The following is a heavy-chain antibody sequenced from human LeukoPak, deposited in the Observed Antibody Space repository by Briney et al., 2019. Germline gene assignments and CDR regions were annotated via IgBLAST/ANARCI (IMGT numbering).Heavy chain of an antibody. Sequence: GGSLRLSCAASGFIFSNYAMIWVRQAPGKGLEWVANIKEDGSVKNYVDSVKGRFTISRDNAKNSLFLQMNSLRAEDTAVYYCARERYGNYNWGQGTLVTVSS. J-gene: IGHJ4*02. D-gene: IGHD4-11*01. CDR3: ARERYGNYN. CDR1: GFIFSNYA. V-gene: IGHV3-7*03. CDR2: IKEDGSVK.